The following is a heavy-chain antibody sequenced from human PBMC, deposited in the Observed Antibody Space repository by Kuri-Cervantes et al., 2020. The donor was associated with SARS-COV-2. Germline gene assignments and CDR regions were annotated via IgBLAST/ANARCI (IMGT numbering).Heavy chain of an antibody. CDR2: INPNRGGT. Sequence: ASVKVSCKPSGYTFTGYYIHWLRQAPGQGLEWVGWINPNRGGTNYAQKFQGWVTMTRVTSISTAYMELGRLRCDDTAVYYCASSDRLGEGLMDQLYRDGVIQVWGQGTLVTVSS. CDR3: ASSDRLGEGLMDQLYRDGVIQV. V-gene: IGHV1-2*04. D-gene: IGHD3-10*01. CDR1: GYTFTGYY. J-gene: IGHJ4*02.